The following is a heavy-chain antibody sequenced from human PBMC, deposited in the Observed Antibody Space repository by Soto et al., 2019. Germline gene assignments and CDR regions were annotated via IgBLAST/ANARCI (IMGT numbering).Heavy chain of an antibody. J-gene: IGHJ4*02. CDR3: AIGDQALDY. Sequence: QVQLQESGPGLVKPSETLSLTCTVSGDSINTYTWTWIRQPPGKGLERIGYIFSSGSTNSNPSLQSRLTMSVDTSKKLFSLTLSSVTAADTAVYYCAIGDQALDYWGQVTLVTVSS. CDR2: IFSSGST. V-gene: IGHV4-59*01. CDR1: GDSINTYT. D-gene: IGHD2-2*01.